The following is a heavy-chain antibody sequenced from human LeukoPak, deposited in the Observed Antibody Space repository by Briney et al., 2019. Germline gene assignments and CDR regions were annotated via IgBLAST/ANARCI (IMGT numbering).Heavy chain of an antibody. CDR3: ARGYCSSTRPSCYYYYGMDV. J-gene: IGHJ6*02. CDR2: IYYSGST. Sequence: SETLSLTCTVSGGSINNYYWSWIRQPPGKGLEWIGSIYYSGSTYYNPSLKSRVTISVDTSKNQFSLKLSSVTAADTAVYYCARGYCSSTRPSCYYYYGMDVWGQGTTVTVSS. CDR1: GGSINNYY. D-gene: IGHD2-2*01. V-gene: IGHV4-39*07.